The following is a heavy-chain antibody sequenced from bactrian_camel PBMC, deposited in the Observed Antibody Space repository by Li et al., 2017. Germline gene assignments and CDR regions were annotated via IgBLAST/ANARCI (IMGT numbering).Heavy chain of an antibody. V-gene: IGHV3S1*01. CDR1: GYTYSSYC. Sequence: HVQLVESGGGSVQSGGSLRLSCAASGYTYSSYCMAWFRQAPGKEREGVAAISVGANSTSYADSVKGRFAISRDNAKNTLYLQMNSLKTEDTVVYYCAADPSCGGNYQKFAYWGQGTQVTVS. J-gene: IGHJ4*01. CDR2: ISVGANST. D-gene: IGHD2*01. CDR3: AADPSCGGNYQKFAY.